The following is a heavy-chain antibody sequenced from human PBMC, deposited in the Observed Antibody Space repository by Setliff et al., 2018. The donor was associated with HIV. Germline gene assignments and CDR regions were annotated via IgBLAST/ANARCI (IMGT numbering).Heavy chain of an antibody. J-gene: IGHJ4*01. CDR2: IKQDGSEK. Sequence: LRLSCVASGFTFSDYWMTWFRQASGKGLQWVANIKQDGSEKKYVDSVQGRFTISRDNAKNSLYLQMNSLRAEDTAVYYCASSRPPDDSSGYLDHWGQGTLVTVSS. V-gene: IGHV3-7*01. CDR1: GFTFSDYW. CDR3: ASSRPPDDSSGYLDH. D-gene: IGHD3-22*01.